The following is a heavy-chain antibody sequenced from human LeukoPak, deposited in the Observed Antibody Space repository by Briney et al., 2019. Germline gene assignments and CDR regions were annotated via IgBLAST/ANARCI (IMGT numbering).Heavy chain of an antibody. CDR3: AKNIAAPTTPFDY. D-gene: IGHD6-13*01. CDR2: INSGGST. J-gene: IGHJ4*02. Sequence: PGGSLRLSCAASGFTVSSNYMSWVRQAPGKGLEWVSVINSGGSTYYADFVKGRFTISRDNSKNTLYLQMNYLRAEDTALYYCAKNIAAPTTPFDYWGQGTLVTVSS. CDR1: GFTVSSNY. V-gene: IGHV3-53*01.